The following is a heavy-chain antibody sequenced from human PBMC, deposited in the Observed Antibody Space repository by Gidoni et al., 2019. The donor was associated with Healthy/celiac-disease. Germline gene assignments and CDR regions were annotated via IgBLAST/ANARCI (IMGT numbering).Heavy chain of an antibody. CDR1: GFTFSSYS. Sequence: EVQLVESGGGLVKPGGSLRLSCAASGFTFSSYSMNWVRQAPGKRLEWVSSISSSSSYIYYADSVKGRFTISRDNAKNSLYLQMNSLRAEDTAVYYCAREGAAVAGAYYYYGMDVWGQGTTVTVSS. CDR2: ISSSSSYI. V-gene: IGHV3-21*01. CDR3: AREGAAVAGAYYYYGMDV. D-gene: IGHD6-19*01. J-gene: IGHJ6*02.